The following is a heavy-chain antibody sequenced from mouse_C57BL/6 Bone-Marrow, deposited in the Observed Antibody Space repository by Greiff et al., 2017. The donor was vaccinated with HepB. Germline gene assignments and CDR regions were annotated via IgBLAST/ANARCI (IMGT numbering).Heavy chain of an antibody. CDR1: GFSLTSYG. Sequence: VHLVESGPGLVQPSQSLSITCTVSGFSLTSYGVHWVRQSPGKGLEWLGVIWRGGSTDYNAAFMSRLSITKDNSKSQVFFKMNSLQADDTAIYYCAKADYDEIYYYAMDYWGQGTSVTVSS. D-gene: IGHD2-4*01. CDR3: AKADYDEIYYYAMDY. V-gene: IGHV2-5*01. CDR2: IWRGGST. J-gene: IGHJ4*01.